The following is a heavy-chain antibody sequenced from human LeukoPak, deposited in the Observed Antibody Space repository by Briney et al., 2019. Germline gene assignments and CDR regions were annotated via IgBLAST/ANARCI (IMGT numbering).Heavy chain of an antibody. CDR3: AKDAVDIVVVPAAILGPYYYYYMDV. D-gene: IGHD2-2*02. CDR1: GFTFSSYA. CDR2: ISGSGDRT. Sequence: GGSLRLSCAASGFTFSSYAMIWVRQAPGKGLEWVSAISGSGDRTYYADSVKVRFTISRDNSKNTLYLQMNSLRAEDTAVYYCAKDAVDIVVVPAAILGPYYYYYMDVWGKGTTVTVSS. J-gene: IGHJ6*03. V-gene: IGHV3-23*01.